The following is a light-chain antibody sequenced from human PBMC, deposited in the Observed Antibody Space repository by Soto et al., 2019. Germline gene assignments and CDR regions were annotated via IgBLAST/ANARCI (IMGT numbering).Light chain of an antibody. CDR2: AAS. CDR3: QQSYNSPQT. J-gene: IGKJ1*01. CDR1: QTIMTY. V-gene: IGKV1-39*01. Sequence: DIQMTQSPSSLSASVGDEVTITFRASQTIMTYLNWYQLKPGKPPRLLIYAASSLQSGVPSRFSGSGSGTDFTLTISSLQPEDFATYSCQQSYNSPQTFGQGTKVDI.